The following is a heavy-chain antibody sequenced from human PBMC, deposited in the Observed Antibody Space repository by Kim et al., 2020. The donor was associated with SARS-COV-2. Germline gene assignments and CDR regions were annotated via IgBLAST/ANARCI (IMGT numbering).Heavy chain of an antibody. V-gene: IGHV4-34*01. Sequence: SETLSLTCAVYGGSFSGYYWSWIRQPPGKGLEWIGEINHSGSTNYNPSLKSRVTISVDTSKNQFSLKLSSVTAADTAVYYCARGKGTTVVTWYFDYWGQGTLVTVSS. D-gene: IGHD4-17*01. CDR1: GGSFSGYY. CDR2: INHSGST. CDR3: ARGKGTTVVTWYFDY. J-gene: IGHJ4*02.